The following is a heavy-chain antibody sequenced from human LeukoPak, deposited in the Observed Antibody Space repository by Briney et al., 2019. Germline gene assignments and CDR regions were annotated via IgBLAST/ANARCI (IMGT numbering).Heavy chain of an antibody. CDR2: IYCSGST. CDR1: GGSISSSSYY. Sequence: SETLSLTCTVSGGSISSSSYYWGWIRQPPGKGLEWIGSIYCSGSTYYNPSLKSRVTISVDTSKNQFSLKLSSVTAADTAVYYCARMVPEYSSSWDGLFDYWGQGTLVNISS. J-gene: IGHJ4*02. V-gene: IGHV4-39*01. D-gene: IGHD6-13*01. CDR3: ARMVPEYSSSWDGLFDY.